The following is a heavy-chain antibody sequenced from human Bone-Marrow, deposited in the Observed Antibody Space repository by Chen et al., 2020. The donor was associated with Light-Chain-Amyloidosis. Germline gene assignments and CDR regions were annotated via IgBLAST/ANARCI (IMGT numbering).Heavy chain of an antibody. CDR2: IYPDASAA. J-gene: IGHJ4*02. CDR1: GYTFPNYW. Sequence: EVQLEQSGPEVKKPGESLKISCKGSGYTFPNYWIGWVRRMPGKGLEWMGVIYPDASAARYSPSFEGQVTISADKSITTAYLQWRSLKASDTAMYYCARRRDGYNFDYWGQGTLVTVSS. CDR3: ARRRDGYNFDY. D-gene: IGHD5-12*01. V-gene: IGHV5-51*01.